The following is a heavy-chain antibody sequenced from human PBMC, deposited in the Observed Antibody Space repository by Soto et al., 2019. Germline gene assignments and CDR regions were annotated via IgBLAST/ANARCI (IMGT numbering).Heavy chain of an antibody. Sequence: ASAKVSCKASVYTFTSYGISWVRQAPGQGLEWMGWISAYNGNTNYAKKLQGRVTMTTDTSTSTAYMELRSLSSDDTAVDYCVRGGATVTPGRASDTWGQGTMVTVSS. D-gene: IGHD4-17*01. J-gene: IGHJ3*02. CDR1: VYTFTSYG. CDR2: ISAYNGNT. V-gene: IGHV1-18*01. CDR3: VRGGATVTPGRASDT.